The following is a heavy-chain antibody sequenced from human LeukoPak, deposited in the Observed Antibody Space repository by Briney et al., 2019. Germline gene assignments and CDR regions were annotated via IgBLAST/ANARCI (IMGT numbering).Heavy chain of an antibody. CDR3: AKMGYSSSSGDY. CDR1: GFTVSSNY. Sequence: GGSLRLSCAASGFTVSSNYMTWVRQTPGKGLEWVSVISSGGSTYYADSVKGRFTISRDNSKNTLYLQMNSLRAEDTAVYYCAKMGYSSSSGDYWGQGTLVTVSS. CDR2: ISSGGST. D-gene: IGHD6-6*01. J-gene: IGHJ4*02. V-gene: IGHV3-66*01.